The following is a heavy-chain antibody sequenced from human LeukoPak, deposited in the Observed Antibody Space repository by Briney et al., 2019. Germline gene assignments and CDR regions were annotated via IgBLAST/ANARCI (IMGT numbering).Heavy chain of an antibody. J-gene: IGHJ5*02. D-gene: IGHD3-3*01. CDR1: GFTFTSYW. V-gene: IGHV3-7*01. CDR2: RKQDGSEK. CDR3: ARDPIFGVVISNWFDP. Sequence: PGWSLRRSCAASGFTFTSYWMSSVRQAPGKGLGWVANRKQDGSEKYYVDSVKGRFTISRDNAKNSLYLQMTSLRAEDTAVYYCARDPIFGVVISNWFDPWGQGTLVTVSS.